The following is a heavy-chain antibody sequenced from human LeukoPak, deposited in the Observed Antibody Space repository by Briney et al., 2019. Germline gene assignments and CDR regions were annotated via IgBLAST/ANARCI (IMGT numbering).Heavy chain of an antibody. D-gene: IGHD6-13*01. CDR3: AKEEGPGIAAAGGALY. J-gene: IGHJ4*02. Sequence: GGSLRLSCAASGFTFSSYAMSWVRQAPGKGLEWASAISGSGGSTYYADSVKGRFTISRDNSKNTLYLQMNSLRAEDTAVYYCAKEEGPGIAAAGGALYWGQGTLVTVSS. V-gene: IGHV3-23*01. CDR1: GFTFSSYA. CDR2: ISGSGGST.